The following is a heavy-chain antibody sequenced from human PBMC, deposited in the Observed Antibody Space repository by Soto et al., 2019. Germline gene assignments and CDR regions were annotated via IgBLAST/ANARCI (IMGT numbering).Heavy chain of an antibody. CDR1: GFTFSSYG. CDR3: ARDGYGSGSYYIDY. Sequence: ESGGGVVQPGRSLRLSCAASGFTFSSYGMHLVRQAPGKGLEWVAVIWYDGSNKYYADSVKGRFTISRDNSKNTLYLQMNSLRAEDTAVYYCARDGYGSGSYYIDYWGQGTLVTVSS. J-gene: IGHJ4*02. V-gene: IGHV3-33*01. D-gene: IGHD3-10*01. CDR2: IWYDGSNK.